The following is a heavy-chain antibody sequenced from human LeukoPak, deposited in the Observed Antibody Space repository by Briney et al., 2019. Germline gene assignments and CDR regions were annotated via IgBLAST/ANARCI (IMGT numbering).Heavy chain of an antibody. CDR3: AKDLGELLDGPPRYYMDV. V-gene: IGHV3-23*01. Sequence: QAGGSLRLSCAASGFTFSSYAMSWVRQAPGKGLEWVSAISGSGGSTYYADSVKGRFTISRDNSKNTLYLQMNSLRAEDTAVYYCAKDLGELLDGPPRYYMDVWGKGTTVTVSS. D-gene: IGHD1-26*01. CDR1: GFTFSSYA. J-gene: IGHJ6*03. CDR2: ISGSGGST.